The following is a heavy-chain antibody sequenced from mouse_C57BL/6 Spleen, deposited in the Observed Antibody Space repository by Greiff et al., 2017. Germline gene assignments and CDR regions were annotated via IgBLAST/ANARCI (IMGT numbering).Heavy chain of an antibody. CDR3: ARGDYYDYNWYFDV. J-gene: IGHJ1*03. CDR1: GYTFTDYN. CDR2: INPNNGGT. V-gene: IGHV1-22*01. D-gene: IGHD2-4*01. Sequence: EVQRVESGPELVKPGASVKMSCKASGYTFTDYNMHWVKQSHGKSLEWIGYINPNNGGTSYNQKFKGKATLTVNKSSSTAYMELRSLTSEDSAVYYCARGDYYDYNWYFDVWGTGTTVTVSS.